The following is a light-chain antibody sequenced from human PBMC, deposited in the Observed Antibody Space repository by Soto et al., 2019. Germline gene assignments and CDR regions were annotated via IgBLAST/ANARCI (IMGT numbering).Light chain of an antibody. V-gene: IGKV3-15*01. CDR2: GAS. CDR1: QSLGGS. J-gene: IGKJ1*01. Sequence: IVMTQSPATLSVPPGEIATLSCRASQSLGGSLAWYQQKPGQAPRLLIYGASTRVTGIPARFSGSGSGTDFTLTISRLEPEDFAVFYCQQYGSSAWTFGQGTKVDIK. CDR3: QQYGSSAWT.